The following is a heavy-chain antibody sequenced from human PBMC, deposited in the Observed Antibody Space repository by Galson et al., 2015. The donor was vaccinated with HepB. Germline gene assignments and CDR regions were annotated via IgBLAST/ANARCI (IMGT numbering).Heavy chain of an antibody. D-gene: IGHD2-2*01. CDR2: IYTSGST. J-gene: IGHJ4*02. CDR3: ARDSPYCSSTSCLYYFDY. Sequence: SETLSLTCTVSGGSISSYYWSWIRQPAGKGLEWIGRIYTSGSTNYNPSLKSRVTMSVDTSKNQFSLKLSSVTAADTAVYYCARDSPYCSSTSCLYYFDYWGQGTLVTVSS. CDR1: GGSISSYY. V-gene: IGHV4-4*07.